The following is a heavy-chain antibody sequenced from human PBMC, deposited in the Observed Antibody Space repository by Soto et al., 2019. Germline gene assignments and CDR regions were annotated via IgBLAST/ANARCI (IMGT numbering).Heavy chain of an antibody. V-gene: IGHV3-66*04. D-gene: IGHD1-26*01. CDR1: GFTVSSSY. Sequence: EVQLVESGGGLVQPGGSLRLSCAASGFTVSSSYMGWVRQAPGKGLEWVSSIYSGGNTYYAASVRGRFTISTDNSKNTLYLQMNSLRVDDTAMYYCARHVGFYWYFDLWGRGTLVTVSS. J-gene: IGHJ2*01. CDR3: ARHVGFYWYFDL. CDR2: IYSGGNT.